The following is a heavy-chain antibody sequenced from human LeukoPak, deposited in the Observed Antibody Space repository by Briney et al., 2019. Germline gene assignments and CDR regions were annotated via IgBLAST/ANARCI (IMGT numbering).Heavy chain of an antibody. CDR3: ARDVSSDYDLGRYYFDH. V-gene: IGHV3-30*04. CDR2: ISYDGTNE. D-gene: IGHD5-12*01. Sequence: GGSLRLSCEASGFTFSRYAIHWVRQAPGKGLEWVAVISYDGTNEYFVDSVKGRFTMSRSNSKHTVYLQMNSLRTEDMALYYCARDVSSDYDLGRYYFDHWGQGTLVTVSS. CDR1: GFTFSRYA. J-gene: IGHJ4*02.